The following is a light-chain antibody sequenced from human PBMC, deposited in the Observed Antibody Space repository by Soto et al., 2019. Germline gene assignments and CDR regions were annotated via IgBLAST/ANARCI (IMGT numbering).Light chain of an antibody. V-gene: IGLV1-40*01. J-gene: IGLJ1*01. CDR3: QSYDSSLRGFYV. Sequence: QSVLTQPPSVSGAPGQRVTISCTGSSSNIGAGYDVHWYQQLPGRAPKLLIYANNNRPSGVPDRFSGSRSGTSASLAITGLQAEDEVDYSCQSYDSSLRGFYVFGTGTKVTVL. CDR1: SSNIGAGYD. CDR2: ANN.